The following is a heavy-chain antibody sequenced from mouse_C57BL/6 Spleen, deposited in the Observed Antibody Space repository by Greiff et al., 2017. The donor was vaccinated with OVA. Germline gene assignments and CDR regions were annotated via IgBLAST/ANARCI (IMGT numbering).Heavy chain of an antibody. CDR1: GYTFTGYW. J-gene: IGHJ2*01. V-gene: IGHV1-9*01. CDR2: ILPGSGST. CDR3: ARRTSQALYYCDY. D-gene: IGHD3-2*02. Sequence: QVQLKQSGAELMKPGASVKLSCKATGYTFTGYWIEWVKQRPGHGLEWIGEILPGSGSTNYNEKFKGKATFTADKSSNTAYMLLSSLTTEESAIYYCARRTSQALYYCDYWGQGTTLTVSS.